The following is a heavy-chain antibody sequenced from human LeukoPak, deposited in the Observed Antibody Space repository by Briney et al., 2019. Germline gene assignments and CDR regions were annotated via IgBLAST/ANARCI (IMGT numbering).Heavy chain of an antibody. D-gene: IGHD1-26*01. CDR2: MNPNSGNT. CDR1: GYTFTSYD. J-gene: IGHJ6*02. CDR3: ARGDGGSYFSSYYYYYGMDV. Sequence: ASVKVSCKASGYTFTSYDINWVRQATGQGLEWMGCMNPNSGNTGYAQKFQGRVTMNRNTAISTAYMELSSLRSEDTAVYYCARGDGGSYFSSYYYYYGMDVWGQGTTVTVSS. V-gene: IGHV1-8*01.